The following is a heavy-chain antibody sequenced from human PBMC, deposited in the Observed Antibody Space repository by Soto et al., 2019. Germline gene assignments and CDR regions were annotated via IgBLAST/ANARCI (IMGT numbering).Heavy chain of an antibody. V-gene: IGHV4-31*03. CDR1: GGSISSGGYY. CDR2: IYYTGSS. CDR3: ARGGAPRPGY. J-gene: IGHJ4*02. D-gene: IGHD6-6*01. Sequence: SETLSLTCTVSGGSISSGGYYWSWIRQHPGKGLERIGYIYYTGSSYYNPSHKSRVTISVDTSKNQFSLKLSSVTAADTAVYYCARGGAPRPGYWGQGTLVTVSS.